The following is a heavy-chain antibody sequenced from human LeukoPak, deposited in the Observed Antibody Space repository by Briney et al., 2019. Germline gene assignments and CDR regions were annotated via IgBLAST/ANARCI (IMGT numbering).Heavy chain of an antibody. D-gene: IGHD1-26*01. V-gene: IGHV3-66*01. CDR2: IYSGGST. Sequence: GGSLRLSCAASGFTVSSNYMSWVRPAPGKGLEWVSVIYSGGSTYYADSVKGRFTISRDNSKNTLYLQMNSLRAEDTAVYYCASSGSYSYYYYGMDVWGQGTTVTVSS. CDR1: GFTVSSNY. J-gene: IGHJ6*02. CDR3: ASSGSYSYYYYGMDV.